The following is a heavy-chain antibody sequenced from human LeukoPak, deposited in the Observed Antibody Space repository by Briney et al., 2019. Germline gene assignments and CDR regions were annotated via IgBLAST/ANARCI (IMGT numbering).Heavy chain of an antibody. CDR1: GGSFSGYY. D-gene: IGHD3-22*01. V-gene: IGHV4-34*01. Sequence: SETLSLTCAVYGGSFSGYYWSWIRQPPGKGLEWIGEINHSGSTNYNPSLKSRVTISVDTSKNQFSLKLSSVTAADTAVYYCARDTLGYYYDSSGYQALWDYWGQGTLVTVSS. CDR3: ARDTLGYYYDSSGYQALWDY. J-gene: IGHJ4*02. CDR2: INHSGST.